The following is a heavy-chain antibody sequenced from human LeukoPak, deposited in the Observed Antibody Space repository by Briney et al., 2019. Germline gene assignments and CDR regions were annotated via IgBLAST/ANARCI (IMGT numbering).Heavy chain of an antibody. CDR2: ISSSCSTI. Sequence: GGSLRLSCAASGFTFSSYSMNWVRQAPGKGLEWVSYISSSCSTIYYADSVKGRFTISRDNAKNSLYLQMNSLRAEDTAVYYCARDVHYYGSGVFDYWGQGTLVTVSS. CDR1: GFTFSSYS. V-gene: IGHV3-48*04. CDR3: ARDVHYYGSGVFDY. D-gene: IGHD3-10*01. J-gene: IGHJ4*02.